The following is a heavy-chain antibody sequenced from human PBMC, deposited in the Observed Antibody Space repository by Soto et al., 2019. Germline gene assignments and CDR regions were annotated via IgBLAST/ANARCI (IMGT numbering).Heavy chain of an antibody. Sequence: PSETLSLTCAVYGGSFSGFYWSWVRQPPGKGLEWIGYISSSGNTNYNPSLKSRVSISVDTSKNQFSLNLTSVTAADTAVYYCARAPMVLTRSYFDSWGQGTPVTVSS. D-gene: IGHD3-22*01. CDR2: ISSSGNT. V-gene: IGHV4-59*01. CDR1: GGSFSGFY. J-gene: IGHJ4*02. CDR3: ARAPMVLTRSYFDS.